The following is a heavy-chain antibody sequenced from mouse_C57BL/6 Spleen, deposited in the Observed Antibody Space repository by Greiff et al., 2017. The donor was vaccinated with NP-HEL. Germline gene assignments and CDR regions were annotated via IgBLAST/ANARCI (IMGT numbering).Heavy chain of an antibody. CDR3: ARGGYVGYFDV. J-gene: IGHJ1*03. Sequence: EVQLVESEGGLVQPGSSMKLSCTASGFTFSDYYMAWVRQVPEKGLEWVANINYDGSSTYYLDSLKSRFIISRDNAKNILYLQMSSLKSEDTATYYCARGGYVGYFDVWGTGTTVTVSS. CDR2: INYDGSST. D-gene: IGHD3-1*01. V-gene: IGHV5-16*01. CDR1: GFTFSDYY.